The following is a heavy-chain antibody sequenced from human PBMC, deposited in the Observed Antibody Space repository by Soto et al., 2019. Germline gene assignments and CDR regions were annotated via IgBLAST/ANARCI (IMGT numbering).Heavy chain of an antibody. CDR2: INPNSGGT. CDR1: GYTFTGYY. Sequence: ASVKVSCKASGYTFTGYYMHWVRQAPGQGLEWMGWINPNSGGTNYAQKFQGRVTMTRDTSISTAYMELSRLRSDDTDVYYCARDPHDISTGYHIAYWGQGTRFTASS. CDR3: ARDPHDISTGYHIAY. J-gene: IGHJ4*02. V-gene: IGHV1-2*02. D-gene: IGHD3-9*01.